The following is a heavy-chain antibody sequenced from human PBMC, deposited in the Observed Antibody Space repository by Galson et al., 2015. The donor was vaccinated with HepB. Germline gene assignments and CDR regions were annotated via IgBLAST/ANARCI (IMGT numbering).Heavy chain of an antibody. V-gene: IGHV3-21*01. D-gene: IGHD6-13*01. J-gene: IGHJ4*02. CDR2: ISSSSSYI. CDR1: GFTFSSYS. Sequence: SLRLSCAASGFTFSSYSMNWVRQAPGKGLEWVSSISSSSSYIYYADSVKGRFTISRDNAKNSLYLQMNSLRAEDTAVYYCARSGIAAGGFDYWGQGTLVTVSS. CDR3: ARSGIAAGGFDY.